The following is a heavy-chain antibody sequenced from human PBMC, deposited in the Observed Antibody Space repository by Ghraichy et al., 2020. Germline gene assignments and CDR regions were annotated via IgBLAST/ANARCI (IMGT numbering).Heavy chain of an antibody. CDR3: AKQGTRGVATTDD. V-gene: IGHV3-30*02. Sequence: GGSLRLSCAASGFTFSSYGMHWVRQPPGKGLEWVAFIRFDGSNKYYANSVTGRFTVSRDNSKNTLYLQMNSLRTEDTALYFCAKQGTRGVATTDDWGLGTLVTASS. CDR1: GFTFSSYG. CDR2: IRFDGSNK. D-gene: IGHD5-12*01. J-gene: IGHJ4*02.